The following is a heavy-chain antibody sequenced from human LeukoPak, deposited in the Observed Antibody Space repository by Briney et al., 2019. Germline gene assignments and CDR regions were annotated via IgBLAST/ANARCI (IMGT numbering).Heavy chain of an antibody. Sequence: PGGSLRPACAASGFTFSSYWMSWVRQSPGKGLEWVANIKGDGSEKHYADSVKGRFTISRDNAKNSIYLHMDSLRVEDTTVYYCARDRWQWLSDYWGQGTLVTVSS. D-gene: IGHD6-19*01. J-gene: IGHJ4*02. CDR2: IKGDGSEK. CDR1: GFTFSSYW. V-gene: IGHV3-7*01. CDR3: ARDRWQWLSDY.